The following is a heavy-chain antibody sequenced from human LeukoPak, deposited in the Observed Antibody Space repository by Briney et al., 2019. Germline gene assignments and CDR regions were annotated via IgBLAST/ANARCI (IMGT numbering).Heavy chain of an antibody. CDR3: ANCYDSSGFFAY. CDR2: IYTNTGNP. D-gene: IGHD3-22*01. Sequence: ASVKVSCKGSGYTFTKYAISWVRQAPGQGLEYMGWIYTNTGNPTHAQGFTGRFVFSLDTSVSTAYLQISSLKAEDSAIYFCANCYDSSGFFAYWGQGTLVTVSS. V-gene: IGHV7-4-1*02. J-gene: IGHJ4*02. CDR1: GYTFTKYA.